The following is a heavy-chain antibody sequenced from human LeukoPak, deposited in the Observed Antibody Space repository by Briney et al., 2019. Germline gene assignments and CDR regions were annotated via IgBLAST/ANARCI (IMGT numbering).Heavy chain of an antibody. V-gene: IGHV1-18*01. D-gene: IGHD6-13*01. Sequence: VTVSCKASGYTFTNYGMNWVRQAPGQGLEWMGWISGYNGNTNYAQKLQGRVTMTTDTSTSTAYMELRSLRSDDTAVYYCARGRLEQQLIYWFDHWGQGTLVTVSS. CDR3: ARGRLEQQLIYWFDH. CDR2: ISGYNGNT. CDR1: GYTFTNYG. J-gene: IGHJ5*02.